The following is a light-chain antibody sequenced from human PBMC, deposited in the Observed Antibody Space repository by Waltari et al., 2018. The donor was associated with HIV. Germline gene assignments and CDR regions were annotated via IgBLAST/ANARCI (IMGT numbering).Light chain of an antibody. CDR1: QSVSNSY. CDR3: QQYGSSPVT. J-gene: IGKJ4*01. Sequence: EIVLTQSPGTLSLSPGERATLSCRAGQSVSNSYLVWYQQQPGQAPRLLIYGASSRATGIPDRFGGSGSGTDFTLTISRLEPEDFAVYYCQQYGSSPVTFGGGTKVEIK. V-gene: IGKV3-20*01. CDR2: GAS.